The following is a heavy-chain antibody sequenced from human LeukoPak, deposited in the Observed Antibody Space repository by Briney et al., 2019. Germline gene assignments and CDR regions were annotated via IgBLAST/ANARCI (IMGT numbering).Heavy chain of an antibody. D-gene: IGHD2-15*01. CDR3: AKDWLGYCSGGSCYQYFDY. V-gene: IGHV3-23*01. CDR1: GFTFSSYA. Sequence: GGSLRLSCAASGFTFSSYAMSWVRQAPGKGLEWVSAISGSGGSTYYADSVKGRFTISRDNSKNTLYLQMNSLRAEDTAVYYCAKDWLGYCSGGSCYQYFDYWGQGTLVTVSS. J-gene: IGHJ4*02. CDR2: ISGSGGST.